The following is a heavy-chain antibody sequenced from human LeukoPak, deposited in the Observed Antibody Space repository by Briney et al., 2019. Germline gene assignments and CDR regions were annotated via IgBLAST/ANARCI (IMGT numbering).Heavy chain of an antibody. CDR1: GFTFSSYA. J-gene: IGHJ3*02. CDR2: ISGSGGST. Sequence: GGSLRLSCAASGFTFSSYAMSWVRKAPGKGLEWVSAISGSGGSTYYADSVKGRFTISRDNSKNTLYLQMNSLRAEDTAVNYCAKARKGNWATADAFDIWGQGTMVTVSS. CDR3: AKARKGNWATADAFDI. V-gene: IGHV3-23*01. D-gene: IGHD1-14*01.